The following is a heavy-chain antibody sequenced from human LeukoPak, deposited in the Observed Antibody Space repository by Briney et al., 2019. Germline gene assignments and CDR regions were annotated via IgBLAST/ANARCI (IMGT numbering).Heavy chain of an antibody. CDR3: ARFHSGPSGWYVLWYFDL. CDR1: GGSVSSYY. V-gene: IGHV4-4*09. J-gene: IGHJ2*01. Sequence: PSETLSLTCTVSGGSVSSYYWSWIRQPPGKGLEWTGYIYNSENTKYNSSLESRVTMSVDASKNQLFLKLSFVTAADTAVYYCARFHSGPSGWYVLWYFDLWGRGTLVTVSS. D-gene: IGHD6-19*01. CDR2: IYNSENT.